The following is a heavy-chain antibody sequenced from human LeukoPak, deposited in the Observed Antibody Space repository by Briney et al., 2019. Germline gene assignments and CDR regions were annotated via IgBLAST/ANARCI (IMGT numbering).Heavy chain of an antibody. D-gene: IGHD4-23*01. CDR2: IIPIFGTA. CDR3: ARDRHYGGNSAYFQH. J-gene: IGHJ1*01. Sequence: ASVKVSCKASGGTFSSYAISWVRQAPGQGLEWMGRIIPIFGTANYAQKFQGRVTITTDESTSTAYMELSSLRSEDTAAYYCARDRHYGGNSAYFQHWGQGTLVTVSS. V-gene: IGHV1-69*05. CDR1: GGTFSSYA.